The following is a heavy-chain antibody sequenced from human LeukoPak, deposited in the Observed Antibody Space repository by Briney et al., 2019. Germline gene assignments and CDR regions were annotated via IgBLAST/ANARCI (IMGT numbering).Heavy chain of an antibody. D-gene: IGHD3-22*01. CDR1: GGTFSSYA. Sequence: GASVKVSCKASGGTFSSYAISWMRQAPGQGLEWMGGIIPIFGTANYAQKFQGRVTITTDESTSTAYMELSSLRSEDTAVYYCARGPYLYDSSGYYPAYFDYWGQGTLVTVSS. J-gene: IGHJ4*02. CDR2: IIPIFGTA. V-gene: IGHV1-69*05. CDR3: ARGPYLYDSSGYYPAYFDY.